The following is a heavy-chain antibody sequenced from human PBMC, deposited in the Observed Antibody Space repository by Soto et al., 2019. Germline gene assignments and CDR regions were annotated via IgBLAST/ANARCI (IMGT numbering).Heavy chain of an antibody. Sequence: QVQLVESGGGVVQPGRSLRLSCAASGFTFSSYAMHWVRQAPGKGLEWVAVISYDGSNKYYADSVKGRFTISRDNSKNTLYLQMNSLRAEDTAVYYCARDRTRRGLLDYWGQGTLVTVSS. D-gene: IGHD5-12*01. CDR3: ARDRTRRGLLDY. V-gene: IGHV3-30-3*01. CDR1: GFTFSSYA. CDR2: ISYDGSNK. J-gene: IGHJ4*02.